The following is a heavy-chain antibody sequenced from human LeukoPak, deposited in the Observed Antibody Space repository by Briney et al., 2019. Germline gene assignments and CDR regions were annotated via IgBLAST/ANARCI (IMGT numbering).Heavy chain of an antibody. CDR2: INPNSGGT. CDR1: GYTFTSYG. V-gene: IGHV1-2*02. Sequence: GASVKVSCKASGYTFTSYGISWVRQAPGQGLEWMGWINPNSGGTNYAQKFQGRVTMTRDTSISTAYMELSRLRSDDTAVYYCARVEGLAVAGNFIDYWGQGTLVTVSS. CDR3: ARVEGLAVAGNFIDY. J-gene: IGHJ4*02. D-gene: IGHD6-19*01.